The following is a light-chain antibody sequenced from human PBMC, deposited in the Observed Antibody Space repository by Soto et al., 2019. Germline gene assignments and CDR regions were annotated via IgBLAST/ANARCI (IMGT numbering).Light chain of an antibody. CDR1: QGISNY. J-gene: IGKJ1*01. V-gene: IGKV1-27*01. Sequence: DIQMTPPPSSLSASVGARVTITCRASQGISNYLAWYQQKPGKVPKLLIYAASTWQSGVPSRFSGSGSGTDFTLTISSLQPEDVATYYCQKYNSAPWTFGQGTKVDIK. CDR3: QKYNSAPWT. CDR2: AAS.